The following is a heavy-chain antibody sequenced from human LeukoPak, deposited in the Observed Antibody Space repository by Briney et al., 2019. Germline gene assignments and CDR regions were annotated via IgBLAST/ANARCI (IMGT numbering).Heavy chain of an antibody. CDR1: GGSISSSSYY. D-gene: IGHD5-12*01. J-gene: IGHJ6*02. V-gene: IGHV4-39*01. Sequence: SETLSLTCTVSGGSISSSSYYWGWIRQPPGKGLEWIGSIYYSGSTYYNPSLKSRVTISVDTSKNQFSLKLSSVTAADTAVYYCARGRGYDYPFYYYYYGMDVWGQGTTVTVSS. CDR3: ARGRGYDYPFYYYYYGMDV. CDR2: IYYSGST.